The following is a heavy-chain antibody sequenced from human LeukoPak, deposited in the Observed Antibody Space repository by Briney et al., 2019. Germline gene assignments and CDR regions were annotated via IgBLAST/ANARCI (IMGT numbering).Heavy chain of an antibody. CDR1: GFTFSSYG. J-gene: IGHJ4*02. D-gene: IGHD3-3*01. CDR3: ASGVNYFDY. CDR2: ISYDGSNK. Sequence: GRSLRLSCAASGFTFSSYGMHWVRQAPGKGLEWVAVISYDGSNKYYADSVKGRSTISRDNSNNTLYLQMNSLRAEDTAVYYCASGVNYFDYWGQGTLVAVPS. V-gene: IGHV3-30*03.